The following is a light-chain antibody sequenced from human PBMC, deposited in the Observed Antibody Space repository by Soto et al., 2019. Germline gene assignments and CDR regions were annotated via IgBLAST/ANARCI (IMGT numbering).Light chain of an antibody. CDR1: SSNIGAGYE. V-gene: IGLV1-40*01. CDR3: QSYDSSLSGYV. J-gene: IGLJ1*01. Sequence: QSVLTQPPSVSEAPGQRVTISCTGSSSNIGAGYEAHWYQQVPGRAPKLLIYENNSRPSGVPDRFSGSKSGTSASLAITGRQAEDEAQYYCQSYDSSLSGYVFGTGTKVTVL. CDR2: ENN.